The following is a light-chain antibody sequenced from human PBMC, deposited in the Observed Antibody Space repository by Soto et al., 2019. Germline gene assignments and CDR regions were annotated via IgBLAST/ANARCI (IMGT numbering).Light chain of an antibody. J-gene: IGKJ2*01. CDR3: KQHFTSPYT. Sequence: VVLTQSPDSLAVALGERATIKCRSSQSVLYSSNNKNYLAWYQRKPGQPPKLLFTWASTRASGVPDRFRGSESGTDFTLTISNLPAEDVSVYFCKQHFTSPYTFGQGIKLEIK. CDR1: QSVLYSSNNKNY. CDR2: WAS. V-gene: IGKV4-1*01.